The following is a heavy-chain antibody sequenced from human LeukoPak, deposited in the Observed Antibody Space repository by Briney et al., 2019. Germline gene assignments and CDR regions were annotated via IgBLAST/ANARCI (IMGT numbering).Heavy chain of an antibody. CDR1: GFTFSSYG. CDR2: IWYDGSNK. Sequence: GRSLRLSCAASGFTFSSYGVHWVRQAPGKGLEWVAVIWYDGSNKYYADSVKGRFTISRDNSKNTLYLQMNSLRAEDTAVYYCAKEQALRYFDWLLSGFDYWGQGTLVTVSS. CDR3: AKEQALRYFDWLLSGFDY. V-gene: IGHV3-33*06. D-gene: IGHD3-9*01. J-gene: IGHJ4*02.